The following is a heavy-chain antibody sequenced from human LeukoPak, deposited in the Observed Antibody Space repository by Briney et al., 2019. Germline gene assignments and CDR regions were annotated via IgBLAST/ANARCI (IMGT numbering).Heavy chain of an antibody. CDR2: ISYDGSNK. J-gene: IGHJ6*03. CDR1: GFTFSSYA. Sequence: GGSLRLFCAASGFTFSSYAMHWVRQAPGKGLEWVAVISYDGSNKYYADSVKGRFTISRDNSKNTLYLQMNSLRAEDTAVYYCVRDYSKGTWGYYYYMDVWGKGTTVTVSS. D-gene: IGHD4-11*01. V-gene: IGHV3-30*01. CDR3: VRDYSKGTWGYYYYMDV.